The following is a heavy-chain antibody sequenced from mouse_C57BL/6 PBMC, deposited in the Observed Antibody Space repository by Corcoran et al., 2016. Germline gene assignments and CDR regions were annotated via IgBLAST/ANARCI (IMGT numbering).Heavy chain of an antibody. Sequence: EVQLQQSGPELVKPGASVKISCKASGYTFTDYYMNWVKQSHGKSREWIGYINPNNGGTSYNQKFKGKATLTVDKSSSTAYMELRSLTSEDSAVYYCARFYYYGSSYAMDYWGQGTSVTVSS. D-gene: IGHD1-1*01. J-gene: IGHJ4*01. CDR1: GYTFTDYY. V-gene: IGHV1-26*01. CDR2: INPNNGGT. CDR3: ARFYYYGSSYAMDY.